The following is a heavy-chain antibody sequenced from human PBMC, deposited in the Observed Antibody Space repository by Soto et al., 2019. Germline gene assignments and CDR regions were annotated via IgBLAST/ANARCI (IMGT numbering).Heavy chain of an antibody. Sequence: QPGGSLRLSCAASGFTFSSYAMSWVRQAPGKGLEWVSAISGSGGSTYYADSVKGRFTISRDNSKNTLYLQMNSLRAEDTAEYYCAKDVYSNYVANFDYRGQGTLVTVSS. D-gene: IGHD4-4*01. CDR3: AKDVYSNYVANFDY. CDR2: ISGSGGST. CDR1: GFTFSSYA. J-gene: IGHJ4*02. V-gene: IGHV3-23*01.